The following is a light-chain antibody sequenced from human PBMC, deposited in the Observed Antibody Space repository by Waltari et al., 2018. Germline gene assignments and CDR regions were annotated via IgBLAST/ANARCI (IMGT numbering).Light chain of an antibody. Sequence: FVLTQPHSVSESPGKTVIISCTRSSGSIAVNFVQWFRQRPGGAPSTVIFEGRQRHVGVPNRFSASIDSPANSAYLTISGLEPEDEADYYCQSYDGRDHVIFGGGTKLTVL. CDR1: SGSIAVNF. V-gene: IGLV6-57*03. J-gene: IGLJ2*01. CDR2: EGR. CDR3: QSYDGRDHVI.